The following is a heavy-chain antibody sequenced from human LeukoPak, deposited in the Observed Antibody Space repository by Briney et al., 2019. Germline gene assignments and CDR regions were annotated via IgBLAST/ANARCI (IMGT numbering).Heavy chain of an antibody. J-gene: IGHJ4*02. Sequence: SVKVSCKASGGTFSSYAISWVRQAPGQGLEWMGGIIPIFGTANYAQKFQGRVTITADESTSTAYMELSSLRSEDTAVYYCASGPSMWLLVDYWGQGTLVTVSS. D-gene: IGHD3-22*01. V-gene: IGHV1-69*13. CDR3: ASGPSMWLLVDY. CDR2: IIPIFGTA. CDR1: GGTFSSYA.